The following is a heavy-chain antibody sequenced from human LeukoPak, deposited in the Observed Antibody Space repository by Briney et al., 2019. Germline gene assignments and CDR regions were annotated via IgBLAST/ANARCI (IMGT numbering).Heavy chain of an antibody. CDR1: GGSLRGYY. V-gene: IGHV4-59*01. CDR3: ARVFDSGSQAYFYYMDV. CDR2: IYSSGST. D-gene: IGHD3-10*01. Sequence: SGTLSLTCNVSGGSLRGYYWSWVRQPPGKGLEWIGYIYSSGSTNYNASLKSGGTISVDTTKNQFSLKVSSVTAADTAVYYCARVFDSGSQAYFYYMDVWGKGTTVTIFS. J-gene: IGHJ6*03.